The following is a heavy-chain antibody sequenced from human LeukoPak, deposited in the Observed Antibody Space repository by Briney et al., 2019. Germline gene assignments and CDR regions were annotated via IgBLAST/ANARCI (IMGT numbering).Heavy chain of an antibody. V-gene: IGHV4-39*07. CDR3: ARAPRGVTPDFDY. Sequence: SETLSLTCTASGGSISSSIYYWGWIRQPPGKGLEWIGSIYYSGSTYYNPSLKSRVTISVDTSKNQFSLKLSSVTAADTAVYYCARAPRGVTPDFDYWGQGTLVTVSS. CDR2: IYYSGST. CDR1: GGSISSSIYY. J-gene: IGHJ4*02. D-gene: IGHD3-10*01.